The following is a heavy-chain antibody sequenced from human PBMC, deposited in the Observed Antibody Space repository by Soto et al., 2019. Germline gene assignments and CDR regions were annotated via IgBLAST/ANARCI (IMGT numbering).Heavy chain of an antibody. CDR3: AREGGESSDGLYYFDS. V-gene: IGHV4-30-4*01. CDR1: GGSTSSDNY. D-gene: IGHD3-16*01. CDR2: IYYSGNT. J-gene: IGHJ4*02. Sequence: SETLSLTCTVSGGSTSSDNYWSWIRQPPGKGLEWIGHIYYSGNTDYNPSLKSRLAISIDTSKNQFSLKLSSVTAEDTAVYFCAREGGESSDGLYYFDSWGPGSMLTV.